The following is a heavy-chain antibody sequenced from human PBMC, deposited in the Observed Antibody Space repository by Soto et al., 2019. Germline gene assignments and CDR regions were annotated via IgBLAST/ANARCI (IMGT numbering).Heavy chain of an antibody. J-gene: IGHJ1*01. CDR3: ARDLQAFRGTYYYDSSGSGDFQH. Sequence: ASVKVSCKASGYTFTSYGISWVRQAPGQGLEWMGWISAYNGNTNYAQKLQGRVTMTTDTSTSTAYMELRSLRSDDTAVCYCARDLQAFRGTYYYDSSGSGDFQHWGQGTLVTVSS. CDR1: GYTFTSYG. CDR2: ISAYNGNT. V-gene: IGHV1-18*01. D-gene: IGHD3-22*01.